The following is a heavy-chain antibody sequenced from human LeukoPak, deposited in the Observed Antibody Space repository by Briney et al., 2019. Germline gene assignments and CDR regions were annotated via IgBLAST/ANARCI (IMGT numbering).Heavy chain of an antibody. J-gene: IGHJ4*02. CDR3: ASVADTTLDY. D-gene: IGHD6-19*01. CDR2: IYYSGST. V-gene: IGHV4-31*03. Sequence: SHTLSLTCTVSGGSISGGGYYWNWIRQHPGKGLEWIGYIYYSGSTYYNPSLKSRVTISVDTSKTQFSLRLSSVTAADTAVYYCASVADTTLDYWGQGTLVTVSS. CDR1: GGSISGGGYY.